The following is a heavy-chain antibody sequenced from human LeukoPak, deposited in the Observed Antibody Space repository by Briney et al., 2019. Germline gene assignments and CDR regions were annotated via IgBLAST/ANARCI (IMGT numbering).Heavy chain of an antibody. D-gene: IGHD2-8*02. CDR3: ARQRQMGVSDY. J-gene: IGHJ4*02. CDR1: GGSISSSGYY. Sequence: SETLSLTCTVSGGSISSSGYYWGWIRQTPGKGLEWIGSFYCSESTYYNPSLKSRVTISVDTSKNHFSLNLRSVTAADTAVYYCARQRQMGVSDYWGQGTLVTVSS. CDR2: FYCSEST. V-gene: IGHV4-39*01.